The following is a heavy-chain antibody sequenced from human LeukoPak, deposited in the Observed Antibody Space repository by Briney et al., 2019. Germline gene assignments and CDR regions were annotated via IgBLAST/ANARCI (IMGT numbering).Heavy chain of an antibody. Sequence: SETLSLTCTVSGGSISSSSYYWGWIRQPPGKGLEWIGGIYYSGSTYYNPSLKSRVTISVDTSKNQFSLKLSSVTAADTAVYYCARDIGYYSGWNFDYWGQGTLVTVSS. CDR1: GGSISSSSYY. V-gene: IGHV4-39*07. J-gene: IGHJ4*02. CDR3: ARDIGYYSGWNFDY. D-gene: IGHD6-19*01. CDR2: IYYSGST.